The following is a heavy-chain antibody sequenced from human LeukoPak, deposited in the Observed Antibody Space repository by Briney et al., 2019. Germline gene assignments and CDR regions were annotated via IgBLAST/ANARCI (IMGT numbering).Heavy chain of an antibody. CDR2: INHSGST. D-gene: IGHD6-19*01. CDR3: ARGRWQWPVWEPGYFDY. CDR1: GGSFSGYY. J-gene: IGHJ4*02. V-gene: IGHV4-34*01. Sequence: SETLSLTCAVYGGSFSGYYWSWIRQPPGKGLEWIGEINHSGSTNYNPSLKSRVTISVDTSKNQFSLKLSSVTAADTAVYYCARGRWQWPVWEPGYFDYWGQGTLVTVSS.